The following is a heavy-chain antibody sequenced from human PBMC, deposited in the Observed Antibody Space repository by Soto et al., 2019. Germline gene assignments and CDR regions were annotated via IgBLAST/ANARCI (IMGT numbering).Heavy chain of an antibody. J-gene: IGHJ3*02. D-gene: IGHD2-8*02. CDR3: AKATATGGGAFDI. CDR2: ILVGGST. V-gene: IGHV3-23*01. CDR1: GFTCSSYD. Sequence: GGSLRLSCAASGFTCSSYDMSWVRQAPGKGLEWVSTILVGGSTHYPDSVKGRLTISRDNSKNTLFLQMNSLTAGDTAVYYCAKATATGGGAFDICGQGTMVTVSS.